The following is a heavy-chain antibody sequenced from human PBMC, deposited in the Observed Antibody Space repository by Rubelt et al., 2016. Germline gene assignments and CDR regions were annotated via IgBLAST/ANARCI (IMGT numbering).Heavy chain of an antibody. CDR1: GYTFTSYA. J-gene: IGHJ4*02. D-gene: IGHD2-15*01. Sequence: QVQLVQSGAEVKKPGASVKVSCKASGYTFTSYAMHWVRQAPGQRLEWVGWINAGNGNTKYSKKFQGRVTITRDTSASTAYMELSSLRSEDTAVYYCARGDIVVVVAASNPLDYWGPGAQVTVSS. V-gene: IGHV1-3*01. CDR2: INAGNGNT. CDR3: ARGDIVVVVAASNPLDY.